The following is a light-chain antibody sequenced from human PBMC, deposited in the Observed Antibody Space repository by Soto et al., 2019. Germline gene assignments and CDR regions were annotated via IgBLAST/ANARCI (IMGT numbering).Light chain of an antibody. Sequence: DIQMTQSPSTLSASVGDRVTITCRASQSISSWLAWYQQKPGKAPKLLIYDASSLESGVPSRFSGSGSGTEFTLTISSLQPDDFATYYCQKYNSALWTFGQGTKVDI. CDR3: QKYNSALWT. CDR1: QSISSW. V-gene: IGKV1-5*01. CDR2: DAS. J-gene: IGKJ1*01.